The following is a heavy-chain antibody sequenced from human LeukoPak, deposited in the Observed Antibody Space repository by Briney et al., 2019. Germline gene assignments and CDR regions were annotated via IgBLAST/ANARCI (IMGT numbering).Heavy chain of an antibody. D-gene: IGHD1-26*01. CDR3: ARESKEWELQNY. V-gene: IGHV4-61*02. Sequence: SETLSLTCTVSGGSISSSSYYWSWIRQPAGKGLEWIGRIYTSGSTNYNPSLKSRVTMSVDTSKNQFSLKLSSVTAADTAVYYCARESKEWELQNYWGQGTLVTVSS. CDR1: GGSISSSSYY. CDR2: IYTSGST. J-gene: IGHJ4*02.